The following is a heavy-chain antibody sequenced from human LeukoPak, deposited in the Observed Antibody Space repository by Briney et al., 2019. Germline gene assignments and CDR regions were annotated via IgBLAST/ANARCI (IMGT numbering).Heavy chain of an antibody. D-gene: IGHD4-23*01. V-gene: IGHV4-31*03. Sequence: SETLSLTCTVSGGSISSGDYYWSWIRQPPGKGLEWIGYIYYSGSTYYNPSLKSRVTISVDTSKNQFSLKLSSVTAADTAVYYCALRTTVVTPSIWYFDLWGRGTLVTVSS. J-gene: IGHJ2*01. CDR2: IYYSGST. CDR3: ALRTTVVTPSIWYFDL. CDR1: GGSISSGDYY.